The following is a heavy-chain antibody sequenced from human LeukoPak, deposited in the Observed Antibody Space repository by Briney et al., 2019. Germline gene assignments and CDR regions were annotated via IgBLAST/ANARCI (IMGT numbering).Heavy chain of an antibody. CDR1: GGSISSGNW. CDR2: IYHSGST. D-gene: IGHD3-9*01. Sequence: SETLSLTCAVSGGSISSGNWWSWVRQPPGKGLEWIGEIYHSGSTNYNPSLKSRVTISVDKSKNQFSLKLSSVTAADTAVYYCSGYDILTGYSNLDYWGQGTLVTVSS. V-gene: IGHV4-4*02. CDR3: SGYDILTGYSNLDY. J-gene: IGHJ4*02.